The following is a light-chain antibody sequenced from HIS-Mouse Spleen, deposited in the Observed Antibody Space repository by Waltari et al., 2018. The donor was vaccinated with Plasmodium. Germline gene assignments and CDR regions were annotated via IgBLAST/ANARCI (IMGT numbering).Light chain of an antibody. CDR2: EAS. V-gene: IGLV3-10*01. Sequence: SYELTQPPSVSVSPGQTARITCSGDALPKKYAYWYQKKSGQAPLLVIYEASKRPSGIPERFSGSSSGTMATLTISGAQVEDEAVYYCYSTDSSGNHRVFGGGTKLTVL. CDR1: ALPKKY. J-gene: IGLJ3*02. CDR3: YSTDSSGNHRV.